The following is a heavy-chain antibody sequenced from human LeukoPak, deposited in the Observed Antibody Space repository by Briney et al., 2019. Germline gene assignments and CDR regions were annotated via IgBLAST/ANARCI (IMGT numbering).Heavy chain of an antibody. V-gene: IGHV4-59*01. CDR3: ATSRYYDTTGYNPTYYFDS. D-gene: IGHD3-22*01. J-gene: IGHJ4*02. Sequence: PSETLSLTCAVSGGSIIGSYWTWIRQSPAQGLQFIGYIYNTLDVNYNPSLKSRVTISIDMSTNQFSLRLNSVTAADTAIYYCATSRYYDTTGYNPTYYFDSWGQGALVTVSS. CDR2: IYNTLDV. CDR1: GGSIIGSY.